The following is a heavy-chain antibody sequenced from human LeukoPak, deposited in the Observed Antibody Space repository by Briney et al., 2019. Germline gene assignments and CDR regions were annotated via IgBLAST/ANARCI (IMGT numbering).Heavy chain of an antibody. Sequence: ASVKVSCKASGYTFTNYGVSWVRQAPGQGLEWMGWISAYNGNTNYAQKLQGRVTMTTDTPTSTAYMELRSLRSDDTAVYYCARGGLGYCSGGSCPQNWFDPWGQGTLVTVSS. CDR1: GYTFTNYG. V-gene: IGHV1-18*01. CDR3: ARGGLGYCSGGSCPQNWFDP. D-gene: IGHD2-15*01. J-gene: IGHJ5*02. CDR2: ISAYNGNT.